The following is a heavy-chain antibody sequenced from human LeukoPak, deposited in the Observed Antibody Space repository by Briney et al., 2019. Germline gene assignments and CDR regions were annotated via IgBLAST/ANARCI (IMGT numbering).Heavy chain of an antibody. J-gene: IGHJ4*02. Sequence: GGSLRLSCAASGFTFSDAWVCGVRQAPGKGLGWVCRSKRKTDRVKTDYAAPVKGSFTNSRDDSKNTLDLQMDSLKIEDIAVYYCTGSRWATNDYWGQGTLVTVSS. CDR3: TGSRWATNDY. V-gene: IGHV3-15*01. D-gene: IGHD6-13*01. CDR1: GFTFSDAW. CDR2: SKRKTDRVKT.